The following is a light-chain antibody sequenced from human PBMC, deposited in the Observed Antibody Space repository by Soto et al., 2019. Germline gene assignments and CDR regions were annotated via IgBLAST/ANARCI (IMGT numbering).Light chain of an antibody. CDR1: QGISSY. Sequence: AIRMTQSPSSLSASTGDRVTITCRASQGISSYLAWYQQKPGKAPKLLIYAASTLQSGVPSRFSGSGSGTEFTLTISCLQSDDFAAYYCQQYYSYPHTFGLWTKVDIK. CDR3: QQYYSYPHT. J-gene: IGKJ3*01. V-gene: IGKV1-8*01. CDR2: AAS.